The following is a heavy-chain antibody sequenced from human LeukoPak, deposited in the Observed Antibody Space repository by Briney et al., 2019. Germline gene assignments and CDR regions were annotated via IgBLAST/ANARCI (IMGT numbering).Heavy chain of an antibody. CDR1: GYTFSIYG. J-gene: IGHJ4*02. CDR2: ISAYNGNT. V-gene: IGHV1-18*01. D-gene: IGHD5-18*01. CDR3: ARGGYSYGYMGYFDY. Sequence: SVKVSCKASGYTFSIYGVSWVRQAPGQGLEWVAWISAYNGNTNYAQKFQGRVTMTTDTSTTTAYMELRSLRSDDTAVYYCARGGYSYGYMGYFDYWGQGTLVTVSS.